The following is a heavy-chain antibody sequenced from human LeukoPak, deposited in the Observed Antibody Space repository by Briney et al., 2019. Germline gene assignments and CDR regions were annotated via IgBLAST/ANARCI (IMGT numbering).Heavy chain of an antibody. CDR2: INPSGGST. V-gene: IGHV1-46*01. CDR1: GYTFTSYY. J-gene: IGHJ4*02. Sequence: ASVKVSCKASGYTFTSYYMHWVRQAPGQGLEWMGIINPSGGSTSYAQKFQGRVTMTRDTSTSTVHMELSSLRSEDTAVYYCAREGYGSGSSSPQGFDYWGQGTLVTVSS. CDR3: AREGYGSGSSSPQGFDY. D-gene: IGHD3-10*01.